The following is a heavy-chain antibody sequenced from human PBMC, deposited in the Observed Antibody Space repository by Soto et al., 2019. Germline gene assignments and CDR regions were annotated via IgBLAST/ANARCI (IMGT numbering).Heavy chain of an antibody. CDR2: STHTGNT. J-gene: IGHJ4*02. V-gene: IGHV1-18*01. CDR3: ARSGEHPLDY. CDR1: GYTFTHYV. Sequence: QVQLVQSGPEVKKPGASVKVSCKTSGYTFTHYVINWVRQAPGQGLDWMGFSTHTGNTKYAQKFEGRVAMTTDTSPSTAYMELRSRRSDDTALYYCARSGEHPLDYWCQGTPVTVSS. D-gene: IGHD3-10*01.